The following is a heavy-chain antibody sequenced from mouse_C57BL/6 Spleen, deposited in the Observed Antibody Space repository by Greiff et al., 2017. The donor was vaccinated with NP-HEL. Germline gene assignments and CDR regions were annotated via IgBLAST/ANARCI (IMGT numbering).Heavy chain of an antibody. CDR2: IAPNSGGT. Sequence: QVQLQQPGAELVKPGASVKLSCKASGYTFTSYWMPWVKQRPGRGLEWIGRIAPNSGGTKYNEKFKSKATLTVDKPSSTAYMQLSSLTSEDSAVYYCARYDYSNYLAYWGQGTLVTVSA. D-gene: IGHD2-5*01. V-gene: IGHV1-72*01. CDR3: ARYDYSNYLAY. CDR1: GYTFTSYW. J-gene: IGHJ3*01.